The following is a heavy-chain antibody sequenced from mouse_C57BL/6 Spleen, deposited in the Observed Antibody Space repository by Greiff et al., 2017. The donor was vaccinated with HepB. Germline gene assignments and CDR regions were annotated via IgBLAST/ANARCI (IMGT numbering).Heavy chain of an antibody. CDR3: ARSYYYGSSYVYFDV. J-gene: IGHJ1*03. V-gene: IGHV1-64*01. CDR1: GYTFTSYW. Sequence: QVQLQQPGAELVKPGASVKLSCKASGYTFTSYWMHWVKQRPGQGLEWIGMIHPNSSSTNYNEKFKSKATLTVDKSSSTAYMQLSSLTSEDSAVYYCARSYYYGSSYVYFDVWGTGTTVTVSS. CDR2: IHPNSSST. D-gene: IGHD1-1*01.